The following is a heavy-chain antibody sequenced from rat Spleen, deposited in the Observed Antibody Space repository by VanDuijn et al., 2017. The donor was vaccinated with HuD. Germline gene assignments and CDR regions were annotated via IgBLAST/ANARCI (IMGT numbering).Heavy chain of an antibody. Sequence: EVQLVESDGGLVQPGRSLKLSCAASGFTFSDYYMAWVRQAPTKGLEWVATISSDGGRNFYRDSVKGRFTISRDNAKSSLSLQMDSLRSGDTATYACARHVYNSYFDYWGQGVMVTVSS. CDR2: ISSDGGRN. D-gene: IGHD1-4*01. J-gene: IGHJ2*01. CDR3: ARHVYNSYFDY. V-gene: IGHV5-29*01. CDR1: GFTFSDYY.